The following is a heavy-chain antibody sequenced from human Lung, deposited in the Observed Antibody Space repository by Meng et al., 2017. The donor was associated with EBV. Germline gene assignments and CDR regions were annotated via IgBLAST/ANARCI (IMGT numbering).Heavy chain of an antibody. CDR3: AATVNDGYFDY. V-gene: IGHV4-31*03. D-gene: IGHD4-11*01. J-gene: IGHJ4*02. Sequence: QVQRQGSGPGLVKPSQTLSLTATVSGGSISSGGYYWSWIRQHPGKGLEWIGYIYYSGSTYYNPSLKSRVTISVDTSKNQFSLKLSSVTAADTAVYYCAATVNDGYFDYWGQGTLVTVSS. CDR2: IYYSGST. CDR1: GGSISSGGYY.